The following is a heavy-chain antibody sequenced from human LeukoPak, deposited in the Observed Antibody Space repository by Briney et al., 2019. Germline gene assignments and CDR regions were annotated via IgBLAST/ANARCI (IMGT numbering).Heavy chain of an antibody. J-gene: IGHJ4*02. CDR1: GFTVSSNY. CDR2: IDSDGSST. D-gene: IGHD3-10*01. Sequence: GGSLRLSCAASGFTVSSNYMSWVRQAPGKGLECVSRIDSDGSSTNYADSVKGRFTISRDNSKNTLSLQMNSLRVEDTAVYYCAKWGAQAGIYRAVDCWSRGTLVTVSS. CDR3: AKWGAQAGIYRAVDC. V-gene: IGHV3-53*05.